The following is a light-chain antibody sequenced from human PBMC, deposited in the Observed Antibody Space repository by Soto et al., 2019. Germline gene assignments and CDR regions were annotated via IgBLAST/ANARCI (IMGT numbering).Light chain of an antibody. CDR1: SSDVGGYNY. J-gene: IGLJ1*01. CDR2: EVS. V-gene: IGLV2-14*01. Sequence: QSVLTQPASVSGSPGQSITISCTGTSSDVGGYNYVSWYQQHPGKVPKLMIYEVSNRPSGVSNRFSGSKSGNTASLTISGLQAEDGADYYCSSYTSSSPYVFGPGTKVTVL. CDR3: SSYTSSSPYV.